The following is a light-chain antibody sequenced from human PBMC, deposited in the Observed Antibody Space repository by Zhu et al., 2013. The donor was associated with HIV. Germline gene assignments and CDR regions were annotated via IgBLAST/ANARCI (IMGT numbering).Light chain of an antibody. CDR2: WAS. CDR1: QSLFFSSSDQNY. CDR3: QQYYSTPYT. J-gene: IGKJ2*01. V-gene: IGKV4-1*01. Sequence: DIVMTQSPDSLAVSLGERATINCKSSQSLFFSSSDQNYLAWYQVKSGQPPKLLIYWASTRESGVPDRFSGSGSGTDFTLTISSLQAEDVAVYYCQQYYSTPYTFGPGDRSWRIK.